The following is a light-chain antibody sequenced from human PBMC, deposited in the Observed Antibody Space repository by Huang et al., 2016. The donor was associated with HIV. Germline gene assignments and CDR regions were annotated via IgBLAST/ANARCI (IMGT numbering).Light chain of an antibody. CDR2: WAA. V-gene: IGKV4-1*01. CDR3: KQYNSIPLS. J-gene: IGKJ4*01. Sequence: DIFITQSPDSVAVSLGGRATIHCKSSQSVLKSANDKNFLAWYQQKPGQTPKLLIYWAATREAGVPDRVSGSGSGTDFNLTISSLQAEDVAVYYCKQYNSIPLSFGGGTKVEIK. CDR1: QSVLKSANDKNF.